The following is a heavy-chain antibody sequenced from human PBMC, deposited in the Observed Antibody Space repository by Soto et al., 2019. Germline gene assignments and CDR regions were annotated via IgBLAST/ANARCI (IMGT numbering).Heavy chain of an antibody. V-gene: IGHV3-23*01. CDR2: ISGSGGST. Sequence: HPGGSLRLSCAASGFTFSSYAMSWVRQAPGKGLEWVSAISGSGGSTYYADSVKGRFTISRDNSKNTLYLQMNSLRAEDTAVYYFAKVQGWTGYKLLGHAFDIWGKGTKVTFSS. CDR3: AKVQGWTGYKLLGHAFDI. D-gene: IGHD3-9*01. CDR1: GFTFSSYA. J-gene: IGHJ3*02.